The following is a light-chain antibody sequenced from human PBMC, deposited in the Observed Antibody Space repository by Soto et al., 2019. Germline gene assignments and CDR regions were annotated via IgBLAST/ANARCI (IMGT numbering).Light chain of an antibody. V-gene: IGKV1-5*03. CDR1: QTISSW. CDR2: KAS. J-gene: IGKJ1*01. CDR3: QHYNSYSEA. Sequence: DIPMSQFPSTLSGSLAPRVTIPCRASQTISSWLAWYQQKPGKAPKLLIYKASTLKSGVPSRFSGSGSGTEFTLTISSLQPDDFATYYCQHYNSYSEAFGQGTKVDIK.